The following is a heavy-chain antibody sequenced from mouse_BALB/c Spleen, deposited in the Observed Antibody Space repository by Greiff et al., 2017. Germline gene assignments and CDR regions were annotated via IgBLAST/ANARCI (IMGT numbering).Heavy chain of an antibody. CDR3: ARTTDVSYYYAMDY. J-gene: IGHJ4*01. CDR1: GFTFSDYG. CDR2: ISNLAYSI. V-gene: IGHV5-15*02. Sequence: DVQLVESGGGLVQPGGSRKLSCAASGFTFSDYGMAWVRQAPGKGPEWVAFISNLAYSIYYADTVTGRFTISRENAKNTLYLEMSSLRSEDTAMYYCARTTDVSYYYAMDYWGQGTSVTVSS. D-gene: IGHD2-12*01.